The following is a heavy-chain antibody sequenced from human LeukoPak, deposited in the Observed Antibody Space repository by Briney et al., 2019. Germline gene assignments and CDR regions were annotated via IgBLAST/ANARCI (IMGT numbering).Heavy chain of an antibody. J-gene: IGHJ6*03. CDR3: AREGYYYGSGSYHMDV. CDR2: IKQERSEI. D-gene: IGHD3-10*01. CDR1: GFTFSSYW. Sequence: GGSLRLFCAASGFTFSSYWMSWVRQAPGKGLEWVANIKQERSEIYYVDSVKGRSTISRDNAKNALYLQMNSLRAVDTAVYYCAREGYYYGSGSYHMDVWGKGTTVTVSS. V-gene: IGHV3-7*01.